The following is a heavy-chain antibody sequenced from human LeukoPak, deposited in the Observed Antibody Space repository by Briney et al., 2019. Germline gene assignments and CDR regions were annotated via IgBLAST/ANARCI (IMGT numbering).Heavy chain of an antibody. CDR1: GYSFTSHW. CDR3: ARQDSSSSFDY. D-gene: IGHD6-6*01. Sequence: GESLRISCKGSGYSFTSHWITWGRQMPGRGLEWMGMIDPSDSYNNNSPSFQGHVTMSADKSISTAYLQWSSLKASDTAMYYCARQDSSSSFDYWGQGTLVTVSS. J-gene: IGHJ4*02. CDR2: IDPSDSYN. V-gene: IGHV5-10-1*01.